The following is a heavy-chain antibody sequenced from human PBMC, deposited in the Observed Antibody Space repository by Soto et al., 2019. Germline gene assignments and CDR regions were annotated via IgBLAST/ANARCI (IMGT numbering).Heavy chain of an antibody. CDR1: EFTFSAPG. V-gene: IGHV3-33*01. Sequence: QVLLLESGGGVVKPGRSLRLSCAVSEFTFSAPGMHWVRQAPGKGLEGVALIWNDGSTKYNADTVKSRFTISRDNAKNTTYLQMNSLSGEDTAVYYCARVPDQGGHPNWFDRWGQGTLVTVSS. D-gene: IGHD2-15*01. CDR3: ARVPDQGGHPNWFDR. CDR2: IWNDGSTK. J-gene: IGHJ5*02.